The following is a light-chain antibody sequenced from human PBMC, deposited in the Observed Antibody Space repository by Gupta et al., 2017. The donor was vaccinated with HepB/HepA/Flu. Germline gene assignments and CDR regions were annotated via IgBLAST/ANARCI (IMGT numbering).Light chain of an antibody. Sequence: QSALTQPASVSGSPGQSITISCTGTSTDVGGYNYVSWYQQHPGKAHKLMIYDVSNRPSGVSNRFSGSKLGNTASLTISGLQAEDEADYDCSSYTSSSTLPYVFGTGTKVTVL. V-gene: IGLV2-14*03. J-gene: IGLJ1*01. CDR1: STDVGGYNY. CDR2: DVS. CDR3: SSYTSSSTLPYV.